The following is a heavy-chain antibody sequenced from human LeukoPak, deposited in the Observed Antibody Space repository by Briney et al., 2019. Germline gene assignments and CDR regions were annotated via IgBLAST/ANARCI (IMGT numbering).Heavy chain of an antibody. CDR2: ISGSGGST. Sequence: GGSLRLSCAASGFTFSSYAMSWVRQAPGKGLEWVSAISGSGGSTYYADSVKGRFTISRDNSKNTLYLQMNSLRAEDTAVYYCAKDPYSSSWYGSRNRFDPWGQGTLVTVSS. J-gene: IGHJ5*02. CDR1: GFTFSSYA. V-gene: IGHV3-23*01. CDR3: AKDPYSSSWYGSRNRFDP. D-gene: IGHD6-13*01.